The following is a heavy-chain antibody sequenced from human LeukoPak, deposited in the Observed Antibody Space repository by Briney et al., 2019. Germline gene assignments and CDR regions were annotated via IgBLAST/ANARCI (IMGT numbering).Heavy chain of an antibody. V-gene: IGHV3-21*01. CDR3: ARGYGDNEEIYYYYYYYMDV. Sequence: PGGSLRLSCAASGFTFSSYSMNWVRQAPGKGLEWVSSISSSSSYIYYADPVKGRFTISRDNAKNSLYLQMNSLRAEDTAVYYCARGYGDNEEIYYYYYYYMDVWGKGTTVTVSS. CDR1: GFTFSSYS. J-gene: IGHJ6*03. CDR2: ISSSSSYI. D-gene: IGHD4-17*01.